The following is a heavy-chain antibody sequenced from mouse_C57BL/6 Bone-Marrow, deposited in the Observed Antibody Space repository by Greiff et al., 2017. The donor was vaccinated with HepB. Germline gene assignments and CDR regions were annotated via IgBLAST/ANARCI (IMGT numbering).Heavy chain of an antibody. CDR1: GYTFTSYW. D-gene: IGHD1-1*01. Sequence: QVHVKQSGAELAKPGASVKLSCKASGYTFTSYWMHWVKQRPGQGLEWIGYINPSSGYTKYNQKFKDKATLTADKSSSTAYMQLSSLTYEDSAVYYCANNYGSSLAWFAYWGQGTLVTVSA. J-gene: IGHJ3*01. V-gene: IGHV1-7*01. CDR2: INPSSGYT. CDR3: ANNYGSSLAWFAY.